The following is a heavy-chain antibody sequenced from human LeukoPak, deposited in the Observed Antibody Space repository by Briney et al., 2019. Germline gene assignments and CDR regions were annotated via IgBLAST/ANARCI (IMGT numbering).Heavy chain of an antibody. CDR2: ISAYNGNT. J-gene: IGHJ5*02. CDR3: ARDSPTEQLVLSWFDP. V-gene: IGHV1-18*01. D-gene: IGHD6-6*01. CDR1: SYTFTSYG. Sequence: ASVKVSCKASSYTFTSYGISWVRQAPGQGLEWMGWISAYNGNTNYAQKLQGRVTMTTDTSTSTAYMELRSLRSDDTAVYYCARDSPTEQLVLSWFDPWGQGTLVTVPS.